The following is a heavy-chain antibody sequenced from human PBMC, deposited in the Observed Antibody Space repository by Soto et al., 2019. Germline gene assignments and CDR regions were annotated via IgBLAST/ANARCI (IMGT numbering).Heavy chain of an antibody. V-gene: IGHV1-69*06. Sequence: QVQLVQSGAEVKKPGSSVKVSCKASGGTFSSYAISWVRQAPGQGLEWMGGIIPIFGTANYAQKFQGRVTITADKSTSTAYMELSSLRSEDTAVYYCARGRTPCRAVIIPVYFDYWGQGTLVTVSS. CDR3: ARGRTPCRAVIIPVYFDY. CDR1: GGTFSSYA. CDR2: IIPIFGTA. D-gene: IGHD3-10*01. J-gene: IGHJ4*02.